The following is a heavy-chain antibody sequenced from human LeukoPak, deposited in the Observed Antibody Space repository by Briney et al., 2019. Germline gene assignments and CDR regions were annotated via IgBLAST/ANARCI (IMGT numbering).Heavy chain of an antibody. V-gene: IGHV4-59*08. CDR2: IHYSGST. Sequence: SETLSLTCTVSGGSISSYYWSWIRQPPGKGLEWIGYIHYSGSTNYNPSLKSRVTISVDTSKNQFSLKLSSVTAADTAVYYCARLRSDYDYYYYGMDVWGQGTTVTVSS. CDR1: GGSISSYY. D-gene: IGHD3-22*01. J-gene: IGHJ6*02. CDR3: ARLRSDYDYYYYGMDV.